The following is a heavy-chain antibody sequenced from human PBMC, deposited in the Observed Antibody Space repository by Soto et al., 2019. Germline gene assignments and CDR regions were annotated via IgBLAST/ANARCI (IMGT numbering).Heavy chain of an antibody. CDR3: AKDLEKWLVQLGGLDT. Sequence: DVQLLESGGGMVQPGGSLRLSCVASGFTLSSYFMTWVRQAPGKGLEWVSAISNSGGSTYYADSVKGRFTISRYNSHNTLYLQMNNLRAEDTARYYCAKDLEKWLVQLGGLDTWGQGAQVTVSS. CDR1: GFTLSSYF. J-gene: IGHJ5*02. V-gene: IGHV3-23*01. CDR2: ISNSGGST. D-gene: IGHD6-19*01.